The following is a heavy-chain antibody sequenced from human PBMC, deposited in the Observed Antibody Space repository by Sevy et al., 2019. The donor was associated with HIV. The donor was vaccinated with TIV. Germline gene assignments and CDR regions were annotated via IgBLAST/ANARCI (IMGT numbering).Heavy chain of an antibody. J-gene: IGHJ3*02. CDR3: AKDYYASSGYYPMDAFDI. V-gene: IGHV3-23*01. CDR1: GFTFRTYA. Sequence: GGSLRLSCAASGFTFRTYAMNWVRQAPGKGLEWVSGISGSGGSTYYADSVKGRFTISRDNSKNTLYLQMNSLRAEDTAVYYCAKDYYASSGYYPMDAFDIWGQGTMVTVSS. CDR2: ISGSGGST. D-gene: IGHD3-22*01.